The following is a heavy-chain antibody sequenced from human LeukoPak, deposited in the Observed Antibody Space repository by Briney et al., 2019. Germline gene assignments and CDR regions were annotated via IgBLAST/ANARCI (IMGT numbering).Heavy chain of an antibody. CDR1: GFTFSSYA. CDR2: ISWNSGSI. Sequence: GGSLRLSCAASGFTFSSYAMSWVRQAPGKGLEWVSAISWNSGSIGYADSVKGRFTISRDNAKNSLYLQMNSLRAEDTALYYCAKESCSGGSCYGFDPWGQGTLVTVSS. J-gene: IGHJ5*02. V-gene: IGHV3-9*01. D-gene: IGHD2-15*01. CDR3: AKESCSGGSCYGFDP.